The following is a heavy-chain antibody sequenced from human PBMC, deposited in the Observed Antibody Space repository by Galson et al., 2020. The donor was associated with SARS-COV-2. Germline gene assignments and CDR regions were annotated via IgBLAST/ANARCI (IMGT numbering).Heavy chain of an antibody. CDR2: IWYDGSNK. CDR3: ARDLGKYDILTYYYYGMDV. CDR1: GFTFSSYG. J-gene: IGHJ6*02. D-gene: IGHD3-9*01. V-gene: IGHV3-33*01. Sequence: GGSLRLSCAASGFTFSSYGMHWVRQAPGKGLEWVAVIWYDGSNKYYADSVKGRFTISRDNSKNTLYLQMNSLRAEDTAVYYCARDLGKYDILTYYYYGMDVWGQGTTVTVSS.